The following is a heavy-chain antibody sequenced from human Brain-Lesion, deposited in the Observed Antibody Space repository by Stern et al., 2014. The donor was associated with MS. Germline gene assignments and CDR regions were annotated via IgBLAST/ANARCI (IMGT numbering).Heavy chain of an antibody. J-gene: IGHJ5*02. D-gene: IGHD2-15*01. Sequence: QVQLVESGPGLVKPSETLSLTCTVAGGSVSSTSYAWAWIRQPPGKGLEWIGTIYYSGNTSYSPSLKSRPTISLDTSKNQFPLQLRSVTAADTAVYYCAGEEDIRYCSGGSCTGNWFDPWGQGTLVTVSS. V-gene: IGHV4-39*01. CDR1: GGSVSSTSYA. CDR2: IYYSGNT. CDR3: AGEEDIRYCSGGSCTGNWFDP.